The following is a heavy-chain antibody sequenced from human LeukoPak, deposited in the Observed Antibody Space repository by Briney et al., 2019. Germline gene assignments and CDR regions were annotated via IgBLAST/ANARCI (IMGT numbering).Heavy chain of an antibody. Sequence: PGGSLRLSYAASGFTFSSYGMHWVRQAPGKGLEWVAVISYDGSNKYYADSVKGRFTISRDNSKNTLYLQMNSLRAEDTAVYYCAREPYDSSDYSRGIDYWGQGTLVTVSS. D-gene: IGHD3-22*01. V-gene: IGHV3-30*19. CDR2: ISYDGSNK. CDR1: GFTFSSYG. J-gene: IGHJ4*02. CDR3: AREPYDSSDYSRGIDY.